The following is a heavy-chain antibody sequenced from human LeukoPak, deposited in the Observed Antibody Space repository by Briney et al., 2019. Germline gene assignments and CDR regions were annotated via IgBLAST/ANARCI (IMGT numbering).Heavy chain of an antibody. Sequence: GASVKVSCKASGYTFTGYYMHWVRQAPGQGLEWMGWINPNSGGTNYAQKFQGRVTMTRDTSISTAYMELSRLRSDDTAVYYCARASRRIHHKSHCSSTSCYSSWFDPWGQGTLVTVSS. CDR3: ARASRRIHHKSHCSSTSCYSSWFDP. D-gene: IGHD2-2*02. CDR1: GYTFTGYY. J-gene: IGHJ5*02. CDR2: INPNSGGT. V-gene: IGHV1-2*02.